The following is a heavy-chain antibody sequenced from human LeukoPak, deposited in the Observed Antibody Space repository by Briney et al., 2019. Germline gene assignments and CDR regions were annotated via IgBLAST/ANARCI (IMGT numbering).Heavy chain of an antibody. D-gene: IGHD2-21*01. CDR3: AKEGDYPILTYDS. J-gene: IGHJ5*01. CDR2: VKQDGSEK. V-gene: IGHV3-7*01. CDR1: GFTFSSYW. Sequence: GGSLRLSCAASGFTFSSYWMNWLRQAPGKGLEWVANVKQDGSEKYYVDSVKGRFTISRYNAKDSLYLQMNSLRAEDTAVYYCAKEGDYPILTYDSWGQGDLVTVSS.